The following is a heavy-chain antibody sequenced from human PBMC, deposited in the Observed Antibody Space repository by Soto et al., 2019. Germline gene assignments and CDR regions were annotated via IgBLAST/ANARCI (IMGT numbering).Heavy chain of an antibody. J-gene: IGHJ6*03. Sequence: ASVKVSCKASGYTFTSYAMHWVRQAPGQRLEWMGWINAGNGNTKYSQEFQGRVTITRDTSASTAYMELSSLRSEDTAVYYCARDGIVVVVAAAPEDGYYYYMDVWGKGTTVTVSS. D-gene: IGHD2-15*01. CDR1: GYTFTSYA. CDR2: INAGNGNT. V-gene: IGHV1-3*01. CDR3: ARDGIVVVVAAAPEDGYYYYMDV.